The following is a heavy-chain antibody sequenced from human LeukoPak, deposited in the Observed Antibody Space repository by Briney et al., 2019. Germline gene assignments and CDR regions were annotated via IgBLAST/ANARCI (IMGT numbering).Heavy chain of an antibody. Sequence: GGSLRLSCAASGFTFSSYWMSWVRQAPGKGLEWVANIKQDGSEKYYVDSVKGRFTISRDNAKNSLYLQMNSLRAEDTAVYYCARDLYSYDGGFDYWGQGTLVTVSS. V-gene: IGHV3-7*01. CDR2: IKQDGSEK. CDR3: ARDLYSYDGGFDY. J-gene: IGHJ4*02. D-gene: IGHD5-18*01. CDR1: GFTFSSYW.